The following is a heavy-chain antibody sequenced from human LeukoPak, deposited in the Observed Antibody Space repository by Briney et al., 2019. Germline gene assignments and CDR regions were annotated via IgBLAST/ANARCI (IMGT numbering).Heavy chain of an antibody. V-gene: IGHV3-48*04. CDR3: ARGKFGESRYFQH. CDR2: ISSSSSTI. Sequence: GSLRLSCAASGFTFSSYSMNWVRQAPGKGLEWVSYISSSSSTIYYADSVKGRFTISRDNAKNSLYLQMNSLRAEDTAVYYCARGKFGESRYFQHWGQGTLVTVSS. D-gene: IGHD3-10*01. CDR1: GFTFSSYS. J-gene: IGHJ1*01.